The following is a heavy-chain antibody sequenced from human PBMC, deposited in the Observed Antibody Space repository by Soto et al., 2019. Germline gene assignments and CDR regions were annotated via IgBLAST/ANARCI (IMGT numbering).Heavy chain of an antibody. CDR1: GGTFSSYA. CDR3: ARSQGSSTSLEIYYYYYYGMDV. J-gene: IGHJ6*02. Sequence: GGSVKVSCKASGGTFSSYAISWVRQAPGQGLEWMGGIIPISGTANYAQKFQGRVTITADESTSTAYMELSSLRSEDTAVYYCARSQGSSTSLEIYYYYYYGMDVWGQGTTVTVSS. D-gene: IGHD2-2*01. CDR2: IIPISGTA. V-gene: IGHV1-69*13.